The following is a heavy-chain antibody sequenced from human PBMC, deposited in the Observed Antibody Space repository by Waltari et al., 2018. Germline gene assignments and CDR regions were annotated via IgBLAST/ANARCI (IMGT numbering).Heavy chain of an antibody. V-gene: IGHV4-61*02. Sequence: QVQLQESGPGLVKPSQTLSLTCTVSGGSISSGSYSWSWIRQPAGKGLEWIGRIYTSGSTNYNPSLKSRVTISVDTSKNQFSLKLSSVTAADTAVYYCARESAHVRANFLDDYWGQGTLVTVSS. J-gene: IGHJ4*02. CDR2: IYTSGST. CDR1: GGSISSGSYS. CDR3: ARESAHVRANFLDDY.